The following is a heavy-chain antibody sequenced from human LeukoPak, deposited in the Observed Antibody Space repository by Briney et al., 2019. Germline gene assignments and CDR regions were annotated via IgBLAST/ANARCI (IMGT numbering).Heavy chain of an antibody. D-gene: IGHD6-19*01. CDR3: ARDWGLYSSGWYGV. J-gene: IGHJ4*02. V-gene: IGHV3-7*03. CDR1: GFTFSSYW. CDR2: IKQDGSEK. Sequence: PGGSLRLSCAASGFTFSSYWMSWVRQAPGKGLEWVANIKQDGSEKYYVDSVKGRFTISRDNAKNSLYLQMNSLRAEDTAVYYCARDWGLYSSGWYGVWGQGTLVTVSS.